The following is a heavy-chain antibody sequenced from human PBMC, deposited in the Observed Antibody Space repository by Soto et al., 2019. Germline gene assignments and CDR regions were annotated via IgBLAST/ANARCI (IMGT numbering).Heavy chain of an antibody. CDR2: ISGSGGST. Sequence: PGGSLRLSCAASGFTFSSYAMSWVRQAPGRGLEWVSAISGSGGSTYYADSVKGRFTISRDNSKNTLYLQMNSLRAEDTAVYYCAKELPLIVVVVAAHPFDYWGQGTLVTVSS. CDR1: GFTFSSYA. V-gene: IGHV3-23*01. CDR3: AKELPLIVVVVAAHPFDY. J-gene: IGHJ4*02. D-gene: IGHD2-15*01.